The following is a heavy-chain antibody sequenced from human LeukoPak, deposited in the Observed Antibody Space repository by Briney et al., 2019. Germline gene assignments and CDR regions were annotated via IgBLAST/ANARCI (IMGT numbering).Heavy chain of an antibody. V-gene: IGHV1-18*01. CDR1: GYTFTSYG. J-gene: IGHJ4*02. D-gene: IGHD2-15*01. Sequence: ASVKVSCKASGYTFTSYGISWVRQAPGQWLEWMGWISAYNGNTNYAQKLQGRVTMTTDTSTSTAYMELRSLRSDDTAVYYCARDSIVVVVAEALDYWDQGTLVTVSS. CDR3: ARDSIVVVVAEALDY. CDR2: ISAYNGNT.